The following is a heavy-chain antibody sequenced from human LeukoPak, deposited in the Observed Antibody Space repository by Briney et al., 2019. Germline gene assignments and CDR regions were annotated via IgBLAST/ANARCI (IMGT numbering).Heavy chain of an antibody. J-gene: IGHJ5*02. Sequence: GRSLRLSCAASGFTFSSYAMHWVRQAPGKGLEWVSVISGSGGNTYFADSVKGRFTISRDNSKNTLYLQMNTLRAEDTAVYYCARSRPDDFFIPWGQGTLVTVSS. CDR3: ARSRPDDFFIP. D-gene: IGHD3-3*01. CDR2: ISGSGGNT. V-gene: IGHV3-23*01. CDR1: GFTFSSYA.